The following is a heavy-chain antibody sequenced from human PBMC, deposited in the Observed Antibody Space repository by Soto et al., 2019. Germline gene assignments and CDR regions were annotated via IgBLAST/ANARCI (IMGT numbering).Heavy chain of an antibody. Sequence: SETLSLTCTVSGGSISSSDYCWSWIRQPPGKGLEWIGYFCYSGSTSYYPSLSSRVTISVDTSKNQFSLNLNSVTPADTAVYPCVRLASDSSGFYYAFDIRGQGTTVTVSS. V-gene: IGHV4-30-4*01. J-gene: IGHJ3*02. D-gene: IGHD3-22*01. CDR2: FCYSGST. CDR3: VRLASDSSGFYYAFDI. CDR1: GGSISSSDYC.